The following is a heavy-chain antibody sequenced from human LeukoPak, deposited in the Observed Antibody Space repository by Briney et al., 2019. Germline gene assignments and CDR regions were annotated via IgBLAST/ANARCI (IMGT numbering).Heavy chain of an antibody. D-gene: IGHD2-8*01. CDR1: GGSISSGNYY. V-gene: IGHV4-31*03. CDR2: IYNSGNT. CDR3: ASCTSYSVFDY. Sequence: PSQTLSLTCTVSGGSISSGNYYWSCIRQHPGKGLEWIGYIYNSGNTYYNPSLKSRVTISIHTSTNQFSLKLSSVTAADTAVYYCASCTSYSVFDYWGQGTLVTVSS. J-gene: IGHJ4*02.